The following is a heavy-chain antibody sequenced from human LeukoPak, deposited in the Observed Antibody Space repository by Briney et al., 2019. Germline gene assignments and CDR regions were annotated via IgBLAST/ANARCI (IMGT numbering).Heavy chain of an antibody. V-gene: IGHV4-59*01. CDR1: GGSISSNY. Sequence: PSETLSLTCTVSGGSISSNYWSWIRQPPGKGLEWIGYIYYSGSTYYNPSLKSRVTMSAETSKNQFSLRLNSGTAADTAMYYCARWIPSGSSFDDWGQGNLVTVSS. J-gene: IGHJ4*02. D-gene: IGHD2-15*01. CDR3: ARWIPSGSSFDD. CDR2: IYYSGST.